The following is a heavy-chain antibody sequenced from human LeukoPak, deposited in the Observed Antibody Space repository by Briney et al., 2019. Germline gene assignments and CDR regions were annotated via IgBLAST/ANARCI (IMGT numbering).Heavy chain of an antibody. V-gene: IGHV3-23*01. CDR2: ISDSGGST. D-gene: IGHD3-3*01. Sequence: GGSLRLSCAASGFTFSTLAMSWVRQAPGKGLEWVSGISDSGGSTYYADSVKGRFTISRDNSQNTLYLLMNSLRVEDTAVYYCAGYYVLNRFDPWGQGTLVTVSS. J-gene: IGHJ5*02. CDR1: GFTFSTLA. CDR3: AGYYVLNRFDP.